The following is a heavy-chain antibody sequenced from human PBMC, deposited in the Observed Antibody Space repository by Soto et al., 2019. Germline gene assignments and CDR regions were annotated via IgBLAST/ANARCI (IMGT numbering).Heavy chain of an antibody. V-gene: IGHV1-69*13. CDR1: GGSYSTYA. D-gene: IGHD1-26*01. CDR3: ASLYWVRRHRELLSFPAPRSTDL. CDR2: IVPLFNTP. Sequence: SAVKVCCKARGGSYSTYAITWVRQVPGRGLEWMGGIVPLFNTPNYAQKFQGRVTITADESLSTAYVELSSLRPEDTAVYYCASLYWVRRHRELLSFPAPRSTDL. J-gene: IGHJ2*01.